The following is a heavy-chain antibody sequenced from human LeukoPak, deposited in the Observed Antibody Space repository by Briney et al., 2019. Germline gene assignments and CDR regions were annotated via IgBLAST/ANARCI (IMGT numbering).Heavy chain of an antibody. CDR1: GGSISNYY. CDR3: ARGRGQYYGSGSYRPPGWFDP. Sequence: KPSETLSLTCTVSGGSISNYYWNWVRQPAGKGLEWIGRIYPSGSTNYSPSLKSRVTMSVDTSKNQFSLKLSSVTAADTAVYYCARGRGQYYGSGSYRPPGWFDPWGQGTLVTVSS. CDR2: IYPSGST. V-gene: IGHV4-4*07. J-gene: IGHJ5*02. D-gene: IGHD3-10*01.